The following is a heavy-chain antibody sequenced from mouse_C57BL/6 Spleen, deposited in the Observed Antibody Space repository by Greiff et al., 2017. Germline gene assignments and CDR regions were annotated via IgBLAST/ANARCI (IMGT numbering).Heavy chain of an antibody. V-gene: IGHV1-54*01. CDR1: GYAFTNYL. CDR2: INPGSGGT. J-gene: IGHJ1*03. Sequence: VQGVESGAELVRPGTSVKVSCKASGYAFTNYLIEWVKQRPGQGLEWIGVINPGSGGTNYNEKFKGKATLTADKSSSTAYMQLSSLTSEDSAVYFCARRTGYFDVWGTGTTVTVSS. CDR3: ARRTGYFDV.